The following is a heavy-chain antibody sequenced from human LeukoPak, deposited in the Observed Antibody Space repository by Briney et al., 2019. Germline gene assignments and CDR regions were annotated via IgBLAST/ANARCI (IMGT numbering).Heavy chain of an antibody. CDR1: GGTFSSYA. V-gene: IGHV1-69*05. CDR3: ARGIRDYYDSSGYYYVGTGGDYMYV. Sequence: GASVKVSCKAFGGTFSSYAISWVRQAPGQGLEWMGRIIPIFGTANYAQKFQGRVTITTDESTSTAYMELSSLRSEDTAVYYCARGIRDYYDSSGYYYVGTGGDYMYVWGKGTTVTVSS. CDR2: IIPIFGTA. D-gene: IGHD3-22*01. J-gene: IGHJ6*03.